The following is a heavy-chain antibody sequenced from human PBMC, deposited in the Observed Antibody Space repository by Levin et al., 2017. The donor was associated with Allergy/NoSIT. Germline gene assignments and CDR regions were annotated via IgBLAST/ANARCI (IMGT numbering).Heavy chain of an antibody. V-gene: IGHV5-51*01. CDR1: GYSFTSYW. Sequence: GESLKISCKGSGYSFTSYWIGWVRQMPGKGLEWMGIIYPGDSDTRYSPSFQGQVTISADKSISTAYLQWSSLKASDTAMYYCARLSALTRSSRLLAFDIWGQGTMVTVSS. CDR2: IYPGDSDT. J-gene: IGHJ3*02. D-gene: IGHD6-6*01. CDR3: ARLSALTRSSRLLAFDI.